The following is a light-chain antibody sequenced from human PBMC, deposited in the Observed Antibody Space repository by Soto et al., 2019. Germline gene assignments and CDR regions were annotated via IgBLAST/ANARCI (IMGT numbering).Light chain of an antibody. J-gene: IGLJ1*01. CDR1: RGDVGTFNY. V-gene: IGLV2-14*01. CDR2: DVS. CDR3: SSYTISSTYV. Sequence: QSALTQPAAVSGSPGQSITISCTGTRGDVGTFNYVSWYQLHPGKAPKLVIYDVSSRPSGVSSRFSGSKSGNTASLTISGLQAEDEADYYCSSYTISSTYVFGTGTKVTVL.